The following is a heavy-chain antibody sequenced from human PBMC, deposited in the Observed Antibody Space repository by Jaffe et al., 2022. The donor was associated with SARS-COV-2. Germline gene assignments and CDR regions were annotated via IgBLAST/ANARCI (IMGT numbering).Heavy chain of an antibody. J-gene: IGHJ6*02. D-gene: IGHD5-12*01. CDR2: LSGGSATT. CDR1: GFTLRRYA. CDR3: ARDGDDTSGHSPNYFYYGMDV. V-gene: IGHV3-23*01. Sequence: DVLLLESGGGLVQPGGSLRLSCVASGFTLRRYAMSWVRQVPGKGLEWVSALSGGSATTYYADSVTGRFTISRDTSQNTLFLQMNSLRAEDTAIYYCARDGDDTSGHSPNYFYYGMDVWGQGTRVAVSS.